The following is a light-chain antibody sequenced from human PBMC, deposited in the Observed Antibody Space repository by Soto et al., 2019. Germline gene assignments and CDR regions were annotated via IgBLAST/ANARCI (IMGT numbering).Light chain of an antibody. J-gene: IGLJ2*01. Sequence: QSALTQPPSVSAAPGQKVTISCSGSSSNIGNNYVSWYQQLPGTAPKLLIYDGNKRPSGIPDRFSGSESGTSATLDITGLQTGDEADYYCEAWGSSLSAGVFGGGTKLTVL. CDR1: SSNIGNNY. CDR3: EAWGSSLSAGV. V-gene: IGLV1-51*01. CDR2: DGN.